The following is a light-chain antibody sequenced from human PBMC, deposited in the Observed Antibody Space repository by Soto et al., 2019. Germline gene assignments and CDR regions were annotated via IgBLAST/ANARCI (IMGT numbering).Light chain of an antibody. CDR2: DAS. V-gene: IGKV3-11*01. CDR3: QERTNWTPSWT. Sequence: EIVLTQSPATLSLSPGERATLSCRASQSVSSHLAWYQQKPGQAPRLLIYDASNRATGTTDRFSGSGSGTDFNLTISSLEPEDFAVYYCQERTNWTPSWTVGQGTKVDVK. CDR1: QSVSSH. J-gene: IGKJ1*01.